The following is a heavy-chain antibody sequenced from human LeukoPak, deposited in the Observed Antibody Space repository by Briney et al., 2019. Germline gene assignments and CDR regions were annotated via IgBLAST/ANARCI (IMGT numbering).Heavy chain of an antibody. CDR1: GFTFSSYG. CDR3: AKDGVSRLRYFDWLLPGGYFQH. V-gene: IGHV3-30*18. J-gene: IGHJ1*01. Sequence: GGSLRLSCAASGFTFSSYGMHWVRQAPGKGLGWVAVISYDGSNKYYAVSVKGRFTISRDNSKNTLYLQMNSLRAEDTAVYYCAKDGVSRLRYFDWLLPGGYFQHWGQGTLVTVFS. D-gene: IGHD3-9*01. CDR2: ISYDGSNK.